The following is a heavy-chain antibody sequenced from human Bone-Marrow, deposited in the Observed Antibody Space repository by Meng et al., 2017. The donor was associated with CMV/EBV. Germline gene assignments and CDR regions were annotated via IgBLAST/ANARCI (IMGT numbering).Heavy chain of an antibody. J-gene: IGHJ6*04. CDR1: GFTFSSYE. CDR2: ISSSGSTI. CDR3: ARHDYVWGSYRLYYGMDD. Sequence: GGSLRLSCAASGFTFSSYEMNWVRQAPGKGLEWVSYISSSGSTIYYADSVKGRFTISRDNAKNSLYLQMNSLRAEDTAVYYCARHDYVWGSYRLYYGMDDWGKGTTVTVSS. V-gene: IGHV3-48*03. D-gene: IGHD3-16*02.